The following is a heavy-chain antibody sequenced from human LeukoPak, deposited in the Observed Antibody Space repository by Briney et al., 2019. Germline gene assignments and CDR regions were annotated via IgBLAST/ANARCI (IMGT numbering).Heavy chain of an antibody. CDR2: MNPNSGNT. CDR1: GYTFTSYD. D-gene: IGHD6-13*01. V-gene: IGHV1-8*01. Sequence: ASVKVSCKASGYTFTSYDINWVRQATGQGLEWMGWMNPNSGNTGCAQKFQGRVTMTRNTSISTAYMELSSLRSEDTAVYYCARGPGIAAADAFDYWGQGTLVTVSS. CDR3: ARGPGIAAADAFDY. J-gene: IGHJ4*02.